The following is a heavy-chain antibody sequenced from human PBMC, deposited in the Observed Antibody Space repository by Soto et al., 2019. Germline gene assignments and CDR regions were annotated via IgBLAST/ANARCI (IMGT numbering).Heavy chain of an antibody. Sequence: QVQLQESGPGLMKPSETLSLTCTVTGDSISTYYWSWIRQSPDKGLEWIGYLYHTGRTNYSPSLTSRVTISVDTSKNQFSLRLTSLTAADTAVYYCSILGFGSSSSAFDVWGQGTRVTVSS. CDR1: GDSISTYY. J-gene: IGHJ3*01. D-gene: IGHD6-6*01. CDR2: LYHTGRT. CDR3: SILGFGSSSSAFDV. V-gene: IGHV4-59*08.